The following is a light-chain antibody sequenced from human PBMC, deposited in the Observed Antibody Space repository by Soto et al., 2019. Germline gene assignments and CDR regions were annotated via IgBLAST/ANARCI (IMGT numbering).Light chain of an antibody. CDR3: SSYTSSRAFFV. CDR1: SSDVGGYNY. V-gene: IGLV2-14*03. Sequence: QSALTLPASVSGSPGQSITISCTGTSSDVGGYNYVSWYQQHPGKAPKFMIYDVNNRPSGVSNRFSGSKSGNTASLTISGLQAEDEADYYCSSYTSSRAFFVFGTGTKVTVL. J-gene: IGLJ1*01. CDR2: DVN.